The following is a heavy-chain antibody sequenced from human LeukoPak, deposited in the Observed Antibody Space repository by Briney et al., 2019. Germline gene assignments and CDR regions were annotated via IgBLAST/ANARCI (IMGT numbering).Heavy chain of an antibody. D-gene: IGHD3-22*01. Sequence: SETLSLTCTVSGGSIISSSYYWGWIRQPPGKGLEWIGSIYYSGSTNYNPSLKSRVTISVDTSKNQFSLKLSSVTAADTAVYYCARGSWGYYDRTFDYWGQGTLVTVSS. V-gene: IGHV4-39*07. J-gene: IGHJ4*02. CDR3: ARGSWGYYDRTFDY. CDR2: IYYSGST. CDR1: GGSIISSSYY.